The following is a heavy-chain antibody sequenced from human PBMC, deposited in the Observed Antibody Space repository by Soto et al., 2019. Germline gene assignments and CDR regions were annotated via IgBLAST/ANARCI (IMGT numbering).Heavy chain of an antibody. V-gene: IGHV3-11*01. CDR2: MSSSGSTI. CDR1: GFSFIPYH. J-gene: IGHJ4*02. CDR3: ARGGLRAWELPDY. Sequence: QVQLVESGGGLVKPGRPLRLSCAASGFSFIPYHMTWIRQAPGRGLAWVSYMSSSGSTIYYADSVKGRFTISRDSAKSSLYLQMNSLRAEDTAVYYCARGGLRAWELPDYWGQGTQVTVSS. D-gene: IGHD1-26*01.